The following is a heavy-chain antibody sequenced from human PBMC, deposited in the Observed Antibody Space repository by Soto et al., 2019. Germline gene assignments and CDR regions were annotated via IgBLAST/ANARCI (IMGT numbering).Heavy chain of an antibody. CDR3: ARHTVSRSAWFDP. Sequence: ASVKDPCSASGGTFSSYAISWVRQAPGQGLEWMGGIIRIFGTANYAQKFQGRVTITADESTSTAYMELSSLRSEDTAVYYCARHTVSRSAWFDPWGQGTRVTVSS. J-gene: IGHJ5*02. CDR1: GGTFSSYA. D-gene: IGHD2-2*02. V-gene: IGHV1-69*01. CDR2: IIRIFGTA.